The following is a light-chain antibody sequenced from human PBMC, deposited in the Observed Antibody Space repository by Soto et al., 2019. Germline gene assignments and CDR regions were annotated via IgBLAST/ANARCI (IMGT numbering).Light chain of an antibody. CDR3: LQHNTYPRT. CDR2: AAS. CDR1: QAIRND. J-gene: IGKJ1*01. V-gene: IGKV1-17*01. Sequence: DIQVTQSPSSLSASVGDRGTIPCRASQAIRNDLGWYQQKPAKATKRLIYAASSLQSGVPSRFSGSGSGTEFTLTISSLQPEDSATYFCLQHNTYPRTFGQGTKGDIK.